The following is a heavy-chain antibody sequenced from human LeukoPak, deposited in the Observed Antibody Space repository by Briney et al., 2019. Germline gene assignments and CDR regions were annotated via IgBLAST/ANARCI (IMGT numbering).Heavy chain of an antibody. J-gene: IGHJ6*02. V-gene: IGHV4-59*08. CDR2: IYYSGST. CDR1: GGSISSYY. Sequence: SETLSLTCTVSGGSISSYYWSWIRQPPGKGLEWIGYIYYSGSTNYNPSLKSRVTISVDTSKNQFSLKLSSVTAADTAVYYCASGGDYGDYETYYYYGMDVWGQGTTVTISS. D-gene: IGHD4-17*01. CDR3: ASGGDYGDYETYYYYGMDV.